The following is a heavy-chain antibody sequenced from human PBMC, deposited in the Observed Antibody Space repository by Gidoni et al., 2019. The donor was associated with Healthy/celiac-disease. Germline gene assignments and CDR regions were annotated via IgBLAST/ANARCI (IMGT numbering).Heavy chain of an antibody. CDR3: ARAYDSSGYYWSSFDY. CDR2: TYYRSKWYN. V-gene: IGHV6-1*01. CDR1: ADSVPSNIAA. J-gene: IGHJ4*02. Sequence: QVQLPQSGPGLVPPSQTLSLTCAISADSVPSNIAAWNWIRQSPSRGLEWLGRTYYRSKWYNDYAVSVKSRITINPDTSKNQFSLQLNSVTPEDTAVYYCARAYDSSGYYWSSFDYWGQGTLVTVSS. D-gene: IGHD3-22*01.